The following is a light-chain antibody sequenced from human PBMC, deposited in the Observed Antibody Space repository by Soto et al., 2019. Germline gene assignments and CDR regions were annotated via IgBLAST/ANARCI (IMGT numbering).Light chain of an antibody. J-gene: IGKJ2*01. CDR1: QSVSSSS. Sequence: EIVLTQSPGTLSLSPGERATLSCRASQSVSSSSLAWYQQKPGQAPRLLIYGASSRATGIPDRFSGSGSGTDFTLTISRLEPEDFAVYYCLRYGSSPYTFGQGTKLEIK. CDR3: LRYGSSPYT. CDR2: GAS. V-gene: IGKV3-20*01.